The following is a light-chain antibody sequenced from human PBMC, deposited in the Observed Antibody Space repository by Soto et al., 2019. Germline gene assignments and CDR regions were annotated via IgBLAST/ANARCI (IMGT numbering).Light chain of an antibody. Sequence: QSALTQPPSASGSPGQSVTISCTGTSSDVGVYNYVSWYQQHPGKAPKLMIYEVSKRPSGVPDRFSGSKSGNTASLTVSGLQAEDEADYYCSSYAGNNVYVFGTATKVTVL. V-gene: IGLV2-8*01. J-gene: IGLJ1*01. CDR2: EVS. CDR1: SSDVGVYNY. CDR3: SSYAGNNVYV.